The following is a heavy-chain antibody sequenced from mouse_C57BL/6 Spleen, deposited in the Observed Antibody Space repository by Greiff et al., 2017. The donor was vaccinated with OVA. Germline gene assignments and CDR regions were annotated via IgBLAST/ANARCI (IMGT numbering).Heavy chain of an antibody. CDR3: ARLGYYGSSPRDFDY. J-gene: IGHJ2*01. CDR2: IYPGGGYT. V-gene: IGHV1-63*01. D-gene: IGHD1-1*01. Sequence: VQLQQSGAELVRPGTSVKMSCKASGYTFTNYWIGWAKQRPGHGLEWIGDIYPGGGYTNYNEKFKGKATLTADKSSSTAYMQFSSLTSEDSAIYYCARLGYYGSSPRDFDYWGQGTTLTVSS. CDR1: GYTFTNYW.